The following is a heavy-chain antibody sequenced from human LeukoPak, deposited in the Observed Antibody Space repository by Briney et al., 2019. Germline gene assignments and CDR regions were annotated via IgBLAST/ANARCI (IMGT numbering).Heavy chain of an antibody. CDR3: ATSYMVRGVPFDY. Sequence: GGSLRLSCAASGFTFSSYSMNWVRQAPGKGLEWVSSISSSSSYIYYADSVKGRFTISRDNAKNSLYLQMNSLRAEDTAVYYCATSYMVRGVPFDYWGQGTLVTVSS. D-gene: IGHD3-10*01. V-gene: IGHV3-21*01. J-gene: IGHJ4*02. CDR2: ISSSSSYI. CDR1: GFTFSSYS.